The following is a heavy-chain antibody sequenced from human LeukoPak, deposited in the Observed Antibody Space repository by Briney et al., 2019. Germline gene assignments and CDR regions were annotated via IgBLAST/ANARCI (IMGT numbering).Heavy chain of an antibody. J-gene: IGHJ3*02. CDR1: GGSINSYY. Sequence: SETLSLTCTVSGGSINSYYWSWIRQPPGKGLEWLGYIYYSGSINYNPSLKSRVTISVDTSKNQFSLKLSSVTAADTAVYYCARDQRHYYDSSGYSTTTRAFDIWGQGTMVTVSS. V-gene: IGHV4-59*01. CDR2: IYYSGSI. CDR3: ARDQRHYYDSSGYSTTTRAFDI. D-gene: IGHD3-22*01.